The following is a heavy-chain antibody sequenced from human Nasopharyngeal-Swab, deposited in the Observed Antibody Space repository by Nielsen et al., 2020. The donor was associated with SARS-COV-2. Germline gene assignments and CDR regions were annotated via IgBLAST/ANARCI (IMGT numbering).Heavy chain of an antibody. Sequence: GESLKISCAASGFTFSSYAMSWVRQAPGKGLEWVSAISGSGGSTYYADSVKGRFTISRDNSKNTLYLQMNSLRAEDTAVYYCARDLGGGYCTTINCLGSWGQGTLVTVPS. CDR3: ARDLGGGYCTTINCLGS. CDR1: GFTFSSYA. D-gene: IGHD2-8*01. CDR2: ISGSGGST. J-gene: IGHJ1*01. V-gene: IGHV3-23*01.